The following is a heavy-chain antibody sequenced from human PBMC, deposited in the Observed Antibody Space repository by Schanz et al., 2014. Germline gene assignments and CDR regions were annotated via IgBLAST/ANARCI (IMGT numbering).Heavy chain of an antibody. V-gene: IGHV3-7*03. J-gene: IGHJ4*02. CDR2: IKGDTSEK. CDR3: ARDPNTVNEIDY. Sequence: VQLVESGGALVQPGGSLRLSCSASGFTFSDHWMSWVRQPPGKGLEWVTNIKGDTSEKNYVDSVKGRFTLSRDNAKNSMYLQMNSLRVEDTAVYDCARDPNTVNEIDYWGQGTLVTVSS. D-gene: IGHD1-1*01. CDR1: GFTFSDHW.